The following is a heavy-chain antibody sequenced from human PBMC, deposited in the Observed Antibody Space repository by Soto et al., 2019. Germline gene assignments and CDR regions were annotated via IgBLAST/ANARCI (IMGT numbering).Heavy chain of an antibody. V-gene: IGHV3-15*07. CDR1: GFTFSNAW. CDR2: IKSKTDGGTT. J-gene: IGHJ4*02. D-gene: IGHD4-4*01. Sequence: GGSLRLSCAASGFTFSNAWMNWVRQAPGKGLEWVGRIKSKTDGGTTDYAAPVKGRFTISRDDSKNTLYLQMNSLKTEDTAVYYCTTVVTTRPDQPPPEDYFDYWGQGTLVTVSS. CDR3: TTVVTTRPDQPPPEDYFDY.